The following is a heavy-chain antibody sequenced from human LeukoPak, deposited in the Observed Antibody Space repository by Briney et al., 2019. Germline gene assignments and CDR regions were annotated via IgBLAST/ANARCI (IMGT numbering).Heavy chain of an antibody. V-gene: IGHV4-39*02. CDR3: AXXXXGXXXXXXXXXXXXXXXXXXXXXXXXXXXLRH. CDR2: MSYSGSS. J-gene: IGHJ1*01. CDR1: GGSISNRDYF. Sequence: PSETLSLTCTVAGGSISNRDYFWGWIRQPPGKGLEWIGCMSYSGSSYYDPSLKSRVAISLDTSRNLFSLNLKSVTAADTAVYYXAXXXXGXXXXXXXXXXXXXXXXXXXXXXXXXXXLRHW.